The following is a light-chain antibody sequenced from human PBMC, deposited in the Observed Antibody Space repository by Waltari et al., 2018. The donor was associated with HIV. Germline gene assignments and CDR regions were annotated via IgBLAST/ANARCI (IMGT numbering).Light chain of an antibody. CDR3: GTWDNSLKTVV. V-gene: IGLV1-51*01. CDR2: DDN. J-gene: IGLJ2*01. CDR1: SSNIGNNF. Sequence: QSVLTQPPSVSAAPGQTVSISCSGFSSNIGNNFVSWYHQLPGKAPNLLIFDDNKRPSGVPDRGSPSKSGSSATLAITGLQTGDEGDYYCGTWDNSLKTVVFGGGTKVTVL.